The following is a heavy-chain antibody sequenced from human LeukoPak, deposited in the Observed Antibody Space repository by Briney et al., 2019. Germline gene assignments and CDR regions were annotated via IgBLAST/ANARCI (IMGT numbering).Heavy chain of an antibody. CDR1: GYRFTHYG. J-gene: IGHJ5*02. CDR2: IRADKGNT. D-gene: IGHD3-10*01. V-gene: IGHV1-18*01. CDR3: VIYRRVLIWGGDLEDTFDP. Sequence: GASVKVSCKASGYRFTHYGITWVRQAPGQGLEGMGWIRADKGNTNDPQRLKGRFSLTTDTYMNTAYMELRSLRSDDTGVYYCVIYRRVLIWGGDLEDTFDPWGQGTQVTVSS.